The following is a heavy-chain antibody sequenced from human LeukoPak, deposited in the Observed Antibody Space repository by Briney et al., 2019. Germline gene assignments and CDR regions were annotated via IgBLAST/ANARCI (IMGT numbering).Heavy chain of an antibody. CDR2: ISTSSNTV. CDR3: ARDRGTSGYLP. CDR1: GFTFSSYS. Sequence: GGSLRLSCAASGFTFSSYSMNWVRQAPGKGLEWVSYISTSSNTVHYADSVKGRFTISRDNAKNSLYLQMSSLRDEDTAVYYCARDRGTSGYLPWGQGTLVTVSS. J-gene: IGHJ5*02. D-gene: IGHD3-22*01. V-gene: IGHV3-48*02.